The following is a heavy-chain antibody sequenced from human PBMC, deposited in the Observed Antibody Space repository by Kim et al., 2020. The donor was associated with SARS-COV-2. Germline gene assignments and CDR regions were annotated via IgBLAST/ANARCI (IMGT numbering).Heavy chain of an antibody. Sequence: VKGRFAISIDNAKNSLYLQTNSLRDEDTAVYYCAGEFRWRILFESRDYFDYWGQGTLVTVSS. D-gene: IGHD2-15*01. CDR3: AGEFRWRILFESRDYFDY. V-gene: IGHV3-48*02. J-gene: IGHJ4*02.